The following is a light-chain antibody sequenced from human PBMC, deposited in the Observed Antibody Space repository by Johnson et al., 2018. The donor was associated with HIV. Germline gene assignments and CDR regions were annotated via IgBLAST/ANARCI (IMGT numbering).Light chain of an antibody. J-gene: IGLJ1*01. V-gene: IGLV1-51*02. CDR1: SSNIENYF. Sequence: TQPPSVSAAPGQRVNISCSGHSSNIENYFVSWYQQLPGAAPRLLIYEDYKRPSGIPDRFSGSKSGASATLGITGLQTGDEADYYCGVWDASLSSHYVLGTGTTCTVL. CDR3: GVWDASLSSHYV. CDR2: EDY.